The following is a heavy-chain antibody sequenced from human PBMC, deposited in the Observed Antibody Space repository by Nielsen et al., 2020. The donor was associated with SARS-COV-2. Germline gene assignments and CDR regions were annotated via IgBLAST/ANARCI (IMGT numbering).Heavy chain of an antibody. CDR3: ASSGDGYNWSYYFDY. J-gene: IGHJ4*02. CDR2: IYSGGST. V-gene: IGHV3-53*01. Sequence: GASMKISWAASGFTVSSNYMRWVRQAPGKGLEWVSVIYSGGSTYYADSVKGRFTISRDNSKNTLYLQMNSLRAEDTAVYYCASSGDGYNWSYYFDYWGQGTLVTVSS. D-gene: IGHD5-24*01. CDR1: GFTVSSNY.